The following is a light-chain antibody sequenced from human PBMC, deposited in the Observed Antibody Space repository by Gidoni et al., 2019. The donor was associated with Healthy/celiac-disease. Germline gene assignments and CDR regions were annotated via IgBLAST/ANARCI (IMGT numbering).Light chain of an antibody. J-gene: IGKJ4*01. CDR2: AAS. CDR1: QGISKY. V-gene: IGKV1-27*01. CDR3: QKYNSAPALT. Sequence: DIQMTQSPSSLSASVGDRVTITCRASQGISKYLAWYQQKPGKVPKLLIYAASTLQSGVPSRFSCSGSGTDFTLTISSLQPEDVATYYCQKYNSAPALTFGGGTKVEIK.